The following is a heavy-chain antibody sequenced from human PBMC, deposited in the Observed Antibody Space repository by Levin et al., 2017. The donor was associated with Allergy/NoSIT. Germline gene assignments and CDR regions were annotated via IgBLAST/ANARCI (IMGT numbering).Heavy chain of an antibody. CDR3: ARNTLAAAGTFDY. CDR1: XGSNSRCD. CDR2: IYYSGST. J-gene: IGHJ4*02. D-gene: IGHD6-13*01. V-gene: IGHV4-59*01. Sequence: SETLSLTCTVXXGSNSRCDRSWIQQPPGKGLEWIGYIYYSGSTNYNPSLKSRVTISVDTSKNQFSLKLSSVTAADTAVYYCARNTLAAAGTFDYWGQGTLVTVSS.